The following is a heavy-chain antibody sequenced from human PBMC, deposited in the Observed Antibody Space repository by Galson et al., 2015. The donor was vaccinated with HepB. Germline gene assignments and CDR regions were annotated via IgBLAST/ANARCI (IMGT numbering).Heavy chain of an antibody. CDR3: ARGRYGDYANDAFDI. D-gene: IGHD5-12*01. CDR2: ININTDNP. J-gene: IGHJ3*02. Sequence: SVKVSCKASGYVFNNYALNWVRQAPGQGLEWMGWININTDNPTYAQGFTGRFAFSLDTSIITAYLEISSLKAEDTAVYYCARGRYGDYANDAFDIWGQGTTVTVS. V-gene: IGHV7-4-1*02. CDR1: GYVFNNYA.